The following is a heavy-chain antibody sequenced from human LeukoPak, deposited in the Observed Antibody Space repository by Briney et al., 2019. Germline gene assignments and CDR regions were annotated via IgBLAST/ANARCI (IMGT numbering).Heavy chain of an antibody. CDR1: GGSLSGHY. D-gene: IGHD1-26*01. Sequence: SETLSLTCTVSGGSLSGHYWSWIRQPPGKGLEWIGYIYYSGSTNYNPSLKSRVTISVDTSKNQFSLKLSSVTAADTAVYYCARDSLAIVGATKDYYYYYMDVWGKGTTVTVSS. J-gene: IGHJ6*03. CDR3: ARDSLAIVGATKDYYYYYMDV. V-gene: IGHV4-59*11. CDR2: IYYSGST.